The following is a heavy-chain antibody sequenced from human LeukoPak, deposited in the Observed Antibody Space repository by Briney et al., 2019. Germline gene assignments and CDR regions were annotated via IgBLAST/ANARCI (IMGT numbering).Heavy chain of an antibody. V-gene: IGHV4-4*07. D-gene: IGHD5-24*01. Sequence: SETLSLTCTVSGDSISRYYWSWIRQTAGKGLEWIGRIYTSGSTNYNPSLKSRVTMSVDTSKNQFSLKLSSVTAADTAVYYCAREERRRDGYDIFDYWGQGTLVTVSS. CDR1: GDSISRYY. CDR3: AREERRRDGYDIFDY. CDR2: IYTSGST. J-gene: IGHJ4*02.